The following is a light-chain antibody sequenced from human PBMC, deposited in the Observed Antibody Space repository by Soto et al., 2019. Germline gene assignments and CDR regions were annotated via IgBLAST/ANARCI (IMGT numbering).Light chain of an antibody. CDR1: QSVSSY. CDR2: DAS. J-gene: IGKJ1*01. CDR3: QQRSNWPPGRT. V-gene: IGKV3-11*01. Sequence: EIVLTQSPATPSLSPGERATLSCRASQSVSSYLAWYQQKPGQDPRLLIYDASNRATGIPARFSGSGSGTDFTLTISSLEPEDFAVYYCQQRSNWPPGRTFGQGTKVEIK.